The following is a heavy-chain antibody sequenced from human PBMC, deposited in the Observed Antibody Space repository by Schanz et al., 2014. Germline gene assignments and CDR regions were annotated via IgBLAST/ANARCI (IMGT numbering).Heavy chain of an antibody. Sequence: QAQLVESGGGVVQPGRSLRLSCAASGFAFRSYAMHWVRQAPGKGLEWISYISNSGTYTKYADSVKGRFTISRDNSKNTLFLQMSSLRAEDTAVYYCARDGDFDYWGQGTLVTVSS. CDR2: ISNSGTYT. CDR3: ARDGDFDY. V-gene: IGHV3-33*08. J-gene: IGHJ4*02. CDR1: GFAFRSYA.